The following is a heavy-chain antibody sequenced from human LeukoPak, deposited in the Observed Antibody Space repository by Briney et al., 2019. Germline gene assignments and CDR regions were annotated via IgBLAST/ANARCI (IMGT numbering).Heavy chain of an antibody. CDR1: GYTFTNYA. V-gene: IGHV1-3*01. CDR3: SRTSYSGYDL. CDR2: MNACNGYT. J-gene: IGHJ4*02. Sequence: ASVKVSCKASGYTFTNYAMHWVRQAPGQRLEWMGWMNACNGYTKYSQKFQGRVTINRDTSASEVYMELSSLRSEHTAVYYCSRTSYSGYDLWGQGTLVTVSS. D-gene: IGHD5-12*01.